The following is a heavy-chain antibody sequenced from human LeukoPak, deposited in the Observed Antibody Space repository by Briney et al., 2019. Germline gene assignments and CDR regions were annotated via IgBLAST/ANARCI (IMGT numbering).Heavy chain of an antibody. CDR3: ARDSDYDILTGYYNVAY. D-gene: IGHD3-9*01. CDR2: INRDGSSA. CDR1: GFTFSSYW. V-gene: IGHV3-74*01. Sequence: PGGSLRLSCAASGFTFSSYWMYWVRQAPGKGLVWVSCINRDGSSASYADSVKGRFTISRDNAKNSLYLQMNSLRAEDTAVYYCARDSDYDILTGYYNVAYWGQGTLVTVSS. J-gene: IGHJ4*02.